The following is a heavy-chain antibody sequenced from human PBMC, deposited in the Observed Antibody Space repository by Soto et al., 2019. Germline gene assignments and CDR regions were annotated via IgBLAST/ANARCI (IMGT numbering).Heavy chain of an antibody. CDR1: GYTLTELS. V-gene: IGHV1-46*01. Sequence: ASVKVSCKVSGYTLTELSMHWVRQAPGQGLEWMGIINPSGGSTSYAQKFQVRVTMTRDTSTSTVYMELSSLRSEDTAVYYCARDQEPRIAVYGRAENAFDIWGQGTMVTVSS. CDR2: INPSGGST. D-gene: IGHD6-19*01. J-gene: IGHJ3*02. CDR3: ARDQEPRIAVYGRAENAFDI.